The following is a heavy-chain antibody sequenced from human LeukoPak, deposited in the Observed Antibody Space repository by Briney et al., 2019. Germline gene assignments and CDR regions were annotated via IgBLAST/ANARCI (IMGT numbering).Heavy chain of an antibody. Sequence: PSGTLSLTCTVSGGSISSSSYYWGWIRQPPGKGLEWIGSIYYSGSTYYNPSLKSRVTISVDTSKNQFSLKLSSVTAADTAVYYCAREDYGGNSGIWGQGTLVTVSS. J-gene: IGHJ4*02. CDR1: GGSISSSSYY. V-gene: IGHV4-39*07. CDR3: AREDYGGNSGI. CDR2: IYYSGST. D-gene: IGHD4-23*01.